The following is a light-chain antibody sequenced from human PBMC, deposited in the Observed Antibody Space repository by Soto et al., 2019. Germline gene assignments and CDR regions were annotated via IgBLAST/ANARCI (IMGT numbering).Light chain of an antibody. CDR1: QSVSSSY. CDR2: GAS. J-gene: IGKJ2*01. V-gene: IGKV3-20*01. CDR3: QQYGASPYT. Sequence: EIVLTQSPGTLSLSPGERATLSCRASQSVSSSYLAWYQQKPGQDPRLLIYGASSRATGIPDRFSGSGSGTDFTLTIRRLEPEDFAVYYCQQYGASPYTFGQGTKLETK.